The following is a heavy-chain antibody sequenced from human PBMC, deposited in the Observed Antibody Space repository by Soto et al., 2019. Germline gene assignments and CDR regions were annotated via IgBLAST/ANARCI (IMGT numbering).Heavy chain of an antibody. V-gene: IGHV3-48*01. CDR3: ARDQSRGQVFYYYMDV. Sequence: EVQLVESGEGLVQPGGSLRLSCAASEFTFSTYAMNWVRQAPGKGLEWVSYISSSSQNIRYADSVKGRFTISRDNAKNSLYLQMNSLRAEDTAVYYCARDQSRGQVFYYYMDVWGKGTTVTVSS. CDR2: ISSSSQNI. D-gene: IGHD3-10*01. CDR1: EFTFSTYA. J-gene: IGHJ6*03.